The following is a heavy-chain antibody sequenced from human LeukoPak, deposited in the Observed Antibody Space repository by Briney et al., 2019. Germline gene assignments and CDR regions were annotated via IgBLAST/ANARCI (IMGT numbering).Heavy chain of an antibody. CDR1: EFTFNSYA. Sequence: GGSLRLSCAASEFTFNSYAMSWVRQAPGKGLEWVSGISGSGGSTYYADSVKGRFTIFRDNSKNTLYLQMNSLRAEDTAVYYCAKDTYGSGSSHFDYWGQGTLVTVSS. V-gene: IGHV3-23*01. CDR2: ISGSGGST. CDR3: AKDTYGSGSSHFDY. D-gene: IGHD3-10*01. J-gene: IGHJ4*02.